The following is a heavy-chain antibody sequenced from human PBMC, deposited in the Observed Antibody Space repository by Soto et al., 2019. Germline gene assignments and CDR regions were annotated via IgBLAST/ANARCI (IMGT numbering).Heavy chain of an antibody. CDR3: ARGGAPSYGPGPYYYGMDV. V-gene: IGHV5-51*01. D-gene: IGHD3-10*01. J-gene: IGHJ6*02. CDR2: IYTGDSDT. Sequence: SLKISCKGSGYSFTNYWIGWVRQMPGKGLEWMGFIYTGDSDTRYSPSFQGQVTISADKSISTAYLQWSSLKASDTAIYYCARGGAPSYGPGPYYYGMDVWGQGTTVTVSS. CDR1: GYSFTNYW.